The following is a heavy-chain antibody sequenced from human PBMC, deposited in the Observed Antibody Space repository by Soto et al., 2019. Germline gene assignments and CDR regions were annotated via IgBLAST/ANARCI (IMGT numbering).Heavy chain of an antibody. J-gene: IGHJ6*02. Sequence: GGSLRLSCAGSGFMFSGYWMTWVRQAPGKGLEWVANIGQEGSEKYYVDSVKGRFTISRDNARNSVYLQMNSLRVEDTAVYYCVGDQTAMVSNYYYGMDVWGQGTTVTVSS. D-gene: IGHD5-18*01. CDR2: IGQEGSEK. CDR1: GFMFSGYW. V-gene: IGHV3-7*01. CDR3: VGDQTAMVSNYYYGMDV.